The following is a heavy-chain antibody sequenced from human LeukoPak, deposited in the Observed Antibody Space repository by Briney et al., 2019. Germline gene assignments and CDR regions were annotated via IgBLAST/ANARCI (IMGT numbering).Heavy chain of an antibody. Sequence: QSGGSLRLSCAASGFTFSGYAMNWVRQAPGKGLEYVSTISSSGSSTYYANSVKGRFTISRDNSKNTLYLQMGSLRAEDMAIYYCARGRYCSGGSCWVDYWGQGTLVTVSS. J-gene: IGHJ4*02. CDR3: ARGRYCSGGSCWVDY. D-gene: IGHD2-15*01. CDR1: GFTFSGYA. CDR2: ISSSGSST. V-gene: IGHV3-64*01.